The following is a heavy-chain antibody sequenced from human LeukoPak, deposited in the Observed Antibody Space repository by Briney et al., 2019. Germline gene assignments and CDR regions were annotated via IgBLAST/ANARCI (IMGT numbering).Heavy chain of an antibody. CDR3: ATPGLYCSGGSCPPYYYYGTDV. Sequence: ASVKVSCKAPGYTFTSYAMNWVRQAPGQGLEWMGWINTNTGNPTYAQGFTGRFVFSLDTSVSTAYLQICSLKAEDTAVYYCATPGLYCSGGSCPPYYYYGTDVWGKGTTVTVSS. J-gene: IGHJ6*04. V-gene: IGHV7-4-1*01. CDR1: GYTFTSYA. CDR2: INTNTGNP. D-gene: IGHD2-15*01.